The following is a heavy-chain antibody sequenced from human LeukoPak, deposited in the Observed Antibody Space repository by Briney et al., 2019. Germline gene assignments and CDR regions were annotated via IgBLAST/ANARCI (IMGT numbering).Heavy chain of an antibody. CDR2: IKQDGSEK. D-gene: IGHD4-17*01. V-gene: IGHV3-7*01. J-gene: IGHJ4*02. CDR1: GFTFSSYW. Sequence: GGSLRLSCAASGFTFSSYWMSWVRQAPGKGLEWVANIKQDGSEKYYVDSVKGRFTISRDDAKNSLYLQMNSLRAEDTAVYYCARNSLPDYGDYFDYWGQGTLVTVSS. CDR3: ARNSLPDYGDYFDY.